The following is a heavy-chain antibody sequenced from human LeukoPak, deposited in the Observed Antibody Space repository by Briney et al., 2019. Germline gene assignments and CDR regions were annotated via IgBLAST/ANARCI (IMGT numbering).Heavy chain of an antibody. CDR3: AGEDYYYGMDV. J-gene: IGHJ6*02. V-gene: IGHV1-2*06. Sequence: ASVKVSCKASGYTFTGYYMHWVRQAPGQGLEWMGRINPNSGGTNHAQKFQGRVTMTRDTSISTAYMELSRLRSDDTAVYYCAGEDYYYGMDVWGQGTTVTVSS. CDR1: GYTFTGYY. CDR2: INPNSGGT.